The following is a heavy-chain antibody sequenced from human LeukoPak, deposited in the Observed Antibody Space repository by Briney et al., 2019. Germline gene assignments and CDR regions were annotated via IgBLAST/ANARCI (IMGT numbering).Heavy chain of an antibody. CDR2: ISSRGST. CDR3: ARALGGSYYGAGSSPGD. J-gene: IGHJ4*02. CDR1: QFTFSAYT. Sequence: GGSLRLSCATSQFTFSAYTMNWVRQAPGKGLEWVSSISSRGSTYYADSVKGRFTISRDNTQKSLYLQMSSLRAEDTAVYYCARALGGSYYGAGSSPGDWGQGTLVPVSS. D-gene: IGHD3-10*01. V-gene: IGHV3-69-1*01.